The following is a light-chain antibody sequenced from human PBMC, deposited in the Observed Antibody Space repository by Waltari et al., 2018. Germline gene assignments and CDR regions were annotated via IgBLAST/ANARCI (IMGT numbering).Light chain of an antibody. Sequence: AIRMTQSPSSLSASTGDRVTITCRASQGISSYLAWYQQKPGKAPKLLIYAASTLQSGVPSRFSGSGSGTYFTLTISCLQSEYFATYYCQQYYSSRTFGQGTKVEIK. CDR3: QQYYSSRT. V-gene: IGKV1-8*01. CDR1: QGISSY. CDR2: AAS. J-gene: IGKJ1*01.